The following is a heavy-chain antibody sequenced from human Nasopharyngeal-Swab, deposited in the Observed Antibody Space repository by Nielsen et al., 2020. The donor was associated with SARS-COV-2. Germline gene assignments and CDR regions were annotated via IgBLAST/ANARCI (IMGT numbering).Heavy chain of an antibody. Sequence: GSLRLSCAVYGGSFSSYYWSWIRQPPGKGLEWIGYIYYSGSTNYNPSLKSRVTISVDTSKNQFSLKLSSVTAADTAVYYCARVDSAEKEAGTGYYFDYWGQGTLVTVSS. V-gene: IGHV4-59*01. D-gene: IGHD6-19*01. CDR3: ARVDSAEKEAGTGYYFDY. CDR2: IYYSGST. J-gene: IGHJ4*02. CDR1: GGSFSSYY.